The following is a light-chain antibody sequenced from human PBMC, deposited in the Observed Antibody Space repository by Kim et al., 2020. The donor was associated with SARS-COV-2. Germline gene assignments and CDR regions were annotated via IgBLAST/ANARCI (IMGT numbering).Light chain of an antibody. Sequence: SYELTQPTSVSVSPGQTARITCSGGALPKKYAYWYQHKSGQAPVLVIYEDTKRPSGIPERFSGSSSGTMATLTISGAQVEDEADYYCYSIDISENQRVFGGGTQLTVL. CDR1: ALPKKY. CDR2: EDT. CDR3: YSIDISENQRV. V-gene: IGLV3-10*01. J-gene: IGLJ3*02.